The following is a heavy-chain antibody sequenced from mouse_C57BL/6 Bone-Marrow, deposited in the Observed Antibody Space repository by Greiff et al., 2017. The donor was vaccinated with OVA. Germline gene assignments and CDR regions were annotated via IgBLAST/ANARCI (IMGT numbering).Heavy chain of an antibody. CDR3: ASRMYSNYASWFAY. Sequence: VKLQESGAELVRPGTSVKVSCKASGYAFTNYLIEWVKQRPGQGLEWIGVINPGSGGTNYNEKFKGKATLTADKSSSTAYMQLSSLTSEDSAVYCGASRMYSNYASWFAYWGQGTLVTVSA. D-gene: IGHD2-5*01. V-gene: IGHV1-54*01. CDR1: GYAFTNYL. J-gene: IGHJ3*01. CDR2: INPGSGGT.